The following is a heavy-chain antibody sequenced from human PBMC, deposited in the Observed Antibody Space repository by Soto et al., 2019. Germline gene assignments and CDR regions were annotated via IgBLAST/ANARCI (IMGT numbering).Heavy chain of an antibody. CDR1: GFTFDDYA. D-gene: IGHD5-12*01. CDR2: ISWNSGSI. J-gene: IGHJ6*03. Sequence: GGSLRLSCAASGFTFDDYAMHWVRQAPGEGLEWVSGISWNSGSIGYADSVKGRFTISRDNAKNSLYLQMNSLRAEDTALYYCASLPTNIVATPDGYYYYMDVWGKGTTVTVSS. V-gene: IGHV3-9*01. CDR3: ASLPTNIVATPDGYYYYMDV.